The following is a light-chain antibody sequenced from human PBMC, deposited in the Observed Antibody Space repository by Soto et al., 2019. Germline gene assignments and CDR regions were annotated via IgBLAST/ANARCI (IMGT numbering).Light chain of an antibody. CDR2: TAS. J-gene: IGKJ4*01. V-gene: IGKV1-9*01. Sequence: DIQSTQSPSFLSASVGDRVTITCRASQDISDYLAWYQQKPGKAPKLLIYTASILQSGVPSRFSGSASGTQFTLTISSLQPEDFATYYCQQFNVYPLTFGGGTQVEIK. CDR3: QQFNVYPLT. CDR1: QDISDY.